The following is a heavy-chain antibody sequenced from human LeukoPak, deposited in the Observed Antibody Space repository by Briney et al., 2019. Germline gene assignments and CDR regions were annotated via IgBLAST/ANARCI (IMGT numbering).Heavy chain of an antibody. D-gene: IGHD6-19*01. J-gene: IGHJ4*02. CDR2: IYNSGNT. CDR3: ARDRVAAVTEPFDH. CDR1: GGSINSYY. V-gene: IGHV4-59*12. Sequence: PSETLSLTCTVSGGSINSYYWTWIRQPPGKGLEWIGNIYNSGNTNYNPSLKSRVTISVDTSKNHFSLKLNSVTAADTAMYYCARDRVAAVTEPFDHWGQGALVIVSS.